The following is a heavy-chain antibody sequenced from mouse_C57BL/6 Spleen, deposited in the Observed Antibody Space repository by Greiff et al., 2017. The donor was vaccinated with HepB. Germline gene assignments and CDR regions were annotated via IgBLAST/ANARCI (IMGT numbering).Heavy chain of an antibody. Sequence: EVQLQQSGPELVKPGASVKISCKASGYTFTDYYMNWVKQSHGKSLEWIGGINPNNGGTSYNQKFKGKATLTVDKSSSTAYMELRSLTSEDSAVYYCARGTTVVAYYAMDYWGQGTSVTVSS. J-gene: IGHJ4*01. V-gene: IGHV1-26*01. D-gene: IGHD1-1*01. CDR1: GYTFTDYY. CDR3: ARGTTVVAYYAMDY. CDR2: INPNNGGT.